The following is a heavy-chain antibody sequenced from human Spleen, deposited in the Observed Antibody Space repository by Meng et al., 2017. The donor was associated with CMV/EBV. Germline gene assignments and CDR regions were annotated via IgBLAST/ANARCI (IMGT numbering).Heavy chain of an antibody. CDR3: ATDGPGGGSYCLY. Sequence: KASGGPLSTYAINWVRQAPGQGLEWMGTIIPMGETAIYTQKFRGRVTITADESTTTAHMEISGLTSEDTAVYYCATDGPGGGSYCLYWGQGTLVTVSS. CDR1: GGPLSTYA. J-gene: IGHJ4*02. D-gene: IGHD3-10*01. V-gene: IGHV1-69*11. CDR2: IIPMGETA.